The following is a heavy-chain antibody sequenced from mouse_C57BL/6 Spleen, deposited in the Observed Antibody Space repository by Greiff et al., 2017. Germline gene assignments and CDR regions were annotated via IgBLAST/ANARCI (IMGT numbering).Heavy chain of an antibody. CDR2: INPNNGGT. CDR1: GYTFTDYY. D-gene: IGHD6-2*01. Sequence: EVQLQQSGPELVKPGASVKISCKASGYTFTDYYMNWVKQSHGKSLEWIGDINPNNGGTSYNQKFKGKATLTVDKSSSTAYMELRSLTSADSAVYYCARVSPYYFDYWGQGTTLTVSS. V-gene: IGHV1-26*01. J-gene: IGHJ2*01. CDR3: ARVSPYYFDY.